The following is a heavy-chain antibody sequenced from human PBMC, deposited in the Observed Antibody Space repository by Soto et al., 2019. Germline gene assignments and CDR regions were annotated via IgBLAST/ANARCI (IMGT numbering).Heavy chain of an antibody. D-gene: IGHD5-18*01. V-gene: IGHV1-2*02. CDR2: LNPTSGRT. J-gene: IGHJ4*02. CDR1: GYTFTGYY. CDR3: ASVDTAMVSGWHFDY. Sequence: GASVKVSCKASGYTFTGYYMHWVPQAPGQGLEWMGWLNPTSGRTNYAQKFQGRVAMTRDTSISTAYMELSRLRSDDTAVYYCASVDTAMVSGWHFDYWGQGTLVTVSS.